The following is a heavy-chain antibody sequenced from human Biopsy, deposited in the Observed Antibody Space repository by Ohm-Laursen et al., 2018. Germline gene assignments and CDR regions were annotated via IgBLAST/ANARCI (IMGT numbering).Heavy chain of an antibody. D-gene: IGHD5/OR15-5a*01. CDR3: ARPSGGVSTTGFDP. V-gene: IGHV1-2*05. J-gene: IGHJ5*02. CDR1: GYDFLDFH. CDR2: INPHTGVT. Sequence: ASVKVSCKASGYDFLDFHIHWVRQVPGQGLEWIGHINPHTGVTKYAQKFLDRITMTGDTSISTAYMDLSRLTSADTGIYYCARPSGGVSTTGFDPWGQGTLVIVSS.